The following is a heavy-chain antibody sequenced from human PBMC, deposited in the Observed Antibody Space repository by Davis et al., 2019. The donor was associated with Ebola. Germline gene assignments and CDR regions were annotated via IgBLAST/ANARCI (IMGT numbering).Heavy chain of an antibody. J-gene: IGHJ3*02. D-gene: IGHD5-24*01. Sequence: PGGSLRLSCAASEFTFSSYGMTWVRQAPGKGLEWVSVLYSGGDAYYADSVKGRFTISRDNSKNTVYLQIDSLRAEDTAVYYCAKEHPAERPTISHHDAFEIWGHGTMVTVAS. V-gene: IGHV3-23*03. CDR2: LYSGGDA. CDR3: AKEHPAERPTISHHDAFEI. CDR1: EFTFSSYG.